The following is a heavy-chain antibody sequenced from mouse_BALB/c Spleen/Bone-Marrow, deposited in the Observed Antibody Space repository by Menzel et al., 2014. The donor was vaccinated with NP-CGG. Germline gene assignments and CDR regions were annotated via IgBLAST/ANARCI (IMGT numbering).Heavy chain of an antibody. Sequence: VQLKQSGPELVKPGASVKVSCKASGYAFTDYNIYWVKQRHGKSLEWIGYIDLYNGGTSYNQKFKGKATLTVDKSSSTTNMHLHSLTSEDSAVYYCARLGDGYYDDLDYWGQGTSVTVSS. J-gene: IGHJ4*01. CDR1: GYAFTDYN. CDR2: IDLYNGGT. CDR3: ARLGDGYYDDLDY. V-gene: IGHV1S135*01. D-gene: IGHD2-3*01.